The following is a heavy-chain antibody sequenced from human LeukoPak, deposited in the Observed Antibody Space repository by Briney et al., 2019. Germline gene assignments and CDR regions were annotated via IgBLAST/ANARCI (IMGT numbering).Heavy chain of an antibody. CDR1: GGSISSYY. CDR2: IYTSGST. Sequence: SETLSLTCTVSGGSISSYYWSWIRQPAGKGLEWIGRIYTSGSTNYNPSLKSRVTMSVDTPKNQFSLKLSSVTAADTAVYYRAREHVVVPAAIRGFDYWGQGTLATVSS. CDR3: AREHVVVPAAIRGFDY. D-gene: IGHD2-2*02. J-gene: IGHJ4*02. V-gene: IGHV4-4*07.